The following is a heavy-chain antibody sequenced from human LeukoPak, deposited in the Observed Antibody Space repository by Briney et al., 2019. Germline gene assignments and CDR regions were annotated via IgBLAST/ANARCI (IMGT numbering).Heavy chain of an antibody. D-gene: IGHD6-13*01. Sequence: PSETLSLTCTVSGGSISSYYWSWIRQPPGKGLERIGYIYYSGSTNYNPSLKSRVTISVDTSKNQFSLKLSSVTAADTAVYYCAARGAAAGKSDYWGQGTLVTVSS. V-gene: IGHV4-59*01. J-gene: IGHJ4*02. CDR2: IYYSGST. CDR3: AARGAAAGKSDY. CDR1: GGSISSYY.